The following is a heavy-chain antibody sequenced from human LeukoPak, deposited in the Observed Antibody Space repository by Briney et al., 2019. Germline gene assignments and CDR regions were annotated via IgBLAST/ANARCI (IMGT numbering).Heavy chain of an antibody. CDR2: INPSGGST. V-gene: IGHV1-46*01. CDR3: ARDDYGGNSRIGSDY. CDR1: GYTFTSYY. D-gene: IGHD4-23*01. J-gene: IGHJ4*02. Sequence: VASVKVSCKASGYTFTSYYMHWVRQAPGQGLEWMGIINPSGGSTSYAQKFQGRVTMTRDTSTSTVYMELSSLRSEDTAVYYCARDDYGGNSRIGSDYWGQGTLVTVSS.